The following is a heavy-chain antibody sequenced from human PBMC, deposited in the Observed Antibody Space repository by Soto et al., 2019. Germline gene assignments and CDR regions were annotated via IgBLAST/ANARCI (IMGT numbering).Heavy chain of an antibody. J-gene: IGHJ4*02. V-gene: IGHV3-23*01. CDR1: GFTFRSYA. CDR2: ISGSGGST. Sequence: PGGSLRLSCAASGFTFRSYAMSWVRQAPGKGLEWVSAISGSGGSTYYADSVKGRFTISRDNSKNTLYLQMNSLRAEDTAVYYCAKEHEYSNYPLHFDYWGQGTLVTVSS. CDR3: AKEHEYSNYPLHFDY. D-gene: IGHD4-4*01.